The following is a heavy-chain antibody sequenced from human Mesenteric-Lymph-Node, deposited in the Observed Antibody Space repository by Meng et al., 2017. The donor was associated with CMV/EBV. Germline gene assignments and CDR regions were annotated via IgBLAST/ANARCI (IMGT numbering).Heavy chain of an antibody. Sequence: GGSLRLSCAASGFTFNNYAMHWVRQAPGKGLEWVSGISNSGDNTYYADSVKGRFTISRDNAKNSLYLQMNSLRAEDTAVYYCARSVLRFLEPPPFDPWGQGTLVTVSS. V-gene: IGHV3-21*01. CDR2: ISNSGDNT. CDR1: GFTFNNYA. D-gene: IGHD3-3*01. CDR3: ARSVLRFLEPPPFDP. J-gene: IGHJ5*02.